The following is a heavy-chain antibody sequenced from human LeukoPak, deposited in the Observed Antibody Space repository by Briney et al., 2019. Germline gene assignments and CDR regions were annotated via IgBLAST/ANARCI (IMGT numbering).Heavy chain of an antibody. Sequence: GGSLRLSCAASGFTFSSYGMHWVRQAPGRGLEWVAVIWYDGSNKYYADSVKGRFTISRDNSKNTLYLQMNSLRAEDTAVYYCAKGRPRSEDYYYYYMDVWGKGTTVTVSS. V-gene: IGHV3-33*06. CDR1: GFTFSSYG. CDR3: AKGRPRSEDYYYYYMDV. CDR2: IWYDGSNK. D-gene: IGHD5-12*01. J-gene: IGHJ6*03.